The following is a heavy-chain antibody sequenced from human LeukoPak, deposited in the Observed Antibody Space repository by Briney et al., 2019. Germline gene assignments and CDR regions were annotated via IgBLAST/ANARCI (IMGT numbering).Heavy chain of an antibody. CDR2: ITPNADRT. CDR3: AIMHGYYDGSGYWVQ. D-gene: IGHD3-22*01. V-gene: IGHV3-23*01. Sequence: GGSLRLSCAASGFTFGSYGMSWVRQAPGEGLEWVSFITPNADRTSYADSVEGRFTISRDNPRNTLYMQMNSLRDEDTAVYYCAIMHGYYDGSGYWVQWGQGTLVIVSS. J-gene: IGHJ1*01. CDR1: GFTFGSYG.